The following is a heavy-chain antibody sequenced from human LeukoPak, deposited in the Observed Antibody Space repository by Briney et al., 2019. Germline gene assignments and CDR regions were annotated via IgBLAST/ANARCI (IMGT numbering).Heavy chain of an antibody. CDR2: IIPIFGTA. V-gene: IGHV1-69*13. Sequence: SVKVSCKASGGTFSSYAISWVRQAPGQGLKWMGGIIPIFGTANYAQKFQGRVTITADESTSTAYMELSSLRSEDTAVYYCATYGSGSYEFDYSFDYWGQGTLVTVSS. J-gene: IGHJ4*02. CDR3: ATYGSGSYEFDYSFDY. D-gene: IGHD3-10*01. CDR1: GGTFSSYA.